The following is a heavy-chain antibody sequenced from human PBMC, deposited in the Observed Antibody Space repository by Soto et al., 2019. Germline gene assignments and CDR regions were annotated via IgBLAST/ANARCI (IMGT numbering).Heavy chain of an antibody. CDR2: IYSGGST. D-gene: IGHD1-26*01. CDR3: ARDLGASPYYYYYYGMDV. CDR1: GFTVSSNY. V-gene: IGHV3-53*02. J-gene: IGHJ6*02. Sequence: EVQLVETGGGLIQPGGSLRLSCAASGFTVSSNYMSWVRQAPGKGLEWVSVIYSGGSTYYADSVKGRFTISRDNSKNTLYVQMNSLRAEDTAVYYCARDLGASPYYYYYYGMDVWGQGTTVTVS.